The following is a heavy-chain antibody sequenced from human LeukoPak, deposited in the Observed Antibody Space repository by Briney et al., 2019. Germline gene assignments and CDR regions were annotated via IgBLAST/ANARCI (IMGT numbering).Heavy chain of an antibody. J-gene: IGHJ4*02. V-gene: IGHV4-38-2*02. D-gene: IGHD3-10*01. Sequence: SETLSLTCTVSNYSISSGYYWGWIRQPPGKGLEWIGSISYSGNTYSNPSLKSRVSISVDTSKNQFSLKLSSVTAADTAVYYCASSPDYGMVRGVNNYFDYWGQGTLVTVSS. CDR2: ISYSGNT. CDR3: ASSPDYGMVRGVNNYFDY. CDR1: NYSISSGYY.